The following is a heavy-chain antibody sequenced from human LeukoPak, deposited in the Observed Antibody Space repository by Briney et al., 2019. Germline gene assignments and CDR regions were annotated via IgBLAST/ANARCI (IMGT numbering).Heavy chain of an antibody. Sequence: SETLSLTCTVSGGSISSSSYYRGWIRQPPGKGLEWIGSIYYSGSTYYNPSLKSRVTISVDTSKNQFSLKLSSVTAADTAVYYCARLQMGYWGSGSYYRPPGYDYWGQGTLVTVSS. CDR1: GGSISSSSYY. V-gene: IGHV4-39*01. CDR3: ARLQMGYWGSGSYYRPPGYDY. J-gene: IGHJ4*02. D-gene: IGHD3-10*01. CDR2: IYYSGST.